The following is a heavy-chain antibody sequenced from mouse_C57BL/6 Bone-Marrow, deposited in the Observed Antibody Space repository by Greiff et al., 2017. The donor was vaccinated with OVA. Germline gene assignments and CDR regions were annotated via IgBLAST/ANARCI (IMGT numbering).Heavy chain of an antibody. V-gene: IGHV14-3*01. J-gene: IGHJ2*01. CDR2: IDPANGNT. D-gene: IGHD2-5*01. CDR3: ARLSYDSNSLLGY. CDR1: GFNIKNTY. Sequence: EVQLQESVAELVRPGASVKLSCTASGFNIKNTYMHWVKQRPEQGLEWIGRIDPANGNTKYAPKFQGKATITADTSSTTAYLQLSSLTSEDTAIYDCARLSYDSNSLLGYWGQGTTRTVSS.